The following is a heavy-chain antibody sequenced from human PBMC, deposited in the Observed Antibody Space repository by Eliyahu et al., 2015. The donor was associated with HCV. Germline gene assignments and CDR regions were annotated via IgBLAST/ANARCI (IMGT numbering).Heavy chain of an antibody. V-gene: IGHV3-66*01. CDR2: IYSGGST. J-gene: IGHJ4*02. D-gene: IGHD4-17*01. Sequence: EVQLVESGGGLVQPGGSLRLSCAAXGFPVRSNYMSWVRQAPGKGLEWVSVIYSGGSTYYADSVKGRFTISRDNSKNTLYLQMNSLRAEDTAVYYCARDRHGDSKGSSDYWGQGTLVTVSS. CDR1: GFPVRSNY. CDR3: ARDRHGDSKGSSDY.